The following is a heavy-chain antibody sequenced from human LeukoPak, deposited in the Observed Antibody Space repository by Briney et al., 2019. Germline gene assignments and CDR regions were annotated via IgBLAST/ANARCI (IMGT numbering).Heavy chain of an antibody. CDR2: IYYSGST. CDR3: ARAFRARYFDL. Sequence: SETLSLTCTVSGGSITTSSYYWGWIRQPPGKGLEWIGIIYYSGSTYYNPSLKGRVTISVDTSKNQFSLKLSSVTAADTAVYYCARAFRARYFDLWGPGTLVTVSS. J-gene: IGHJ2*01. CDR1: GGSITTSSYY. V-gene: IGHV4-39*01. D-gene: IGHD2/OR15-2a*01.